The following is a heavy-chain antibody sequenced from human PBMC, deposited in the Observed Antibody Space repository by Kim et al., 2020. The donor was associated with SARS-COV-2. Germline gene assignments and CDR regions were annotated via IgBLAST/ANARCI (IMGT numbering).Heavy chain of an antibody. J-gene: IGHJ4*02. D-gene: IGHD6-13*01. Sequence: SETLSLTCAVYGGSFSGYYWSWIRQPPGKGLEWIGEINHSGSTNYNPSLKSRVTISVDTSKNQFSLKLSSVTAADTAVYYCARRRIERYSSSWYGWDYWGQGTLVTVSS. CDR1: GGSFSGYY. CDR3: ARRRIERYSSSWYGWDY. CDR2: INHSGST. V-gene: IGHV4-34*01.